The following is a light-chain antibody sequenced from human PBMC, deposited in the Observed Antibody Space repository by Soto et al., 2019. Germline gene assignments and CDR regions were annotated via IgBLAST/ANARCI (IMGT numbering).Light chain of an antibody. CDR1: SSNIGAGYD. J-gene: IGLJ1*01. Sequence: QSVLTQPPSVSGAPGQRVTISCTGSSSNIGAGYDVHWYQQLPGTAPKLHIYGNSNRPSGVPDRFSGSKSGTSASLAITGLQAEDEADYYCQSYDSSLSGSFVFGTGTKVTV. CDR2: GNS. CDR3: QSYDSSLSGSFV. V-gene: IGLV1-40*01.